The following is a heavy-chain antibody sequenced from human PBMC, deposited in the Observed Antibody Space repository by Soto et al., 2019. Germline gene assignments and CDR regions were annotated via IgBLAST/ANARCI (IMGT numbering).Heavy chain of an antibody. V-gene: IGHV4-30-4*02. J-gene: IGHJ5*02. CDR1: GGSISSGDYY. CDR2: IYYSGST. D-gene: IGHD6-13*01. Sequence: SDTLSLTCTVSGGSISSGDYYWSWILQPPGKGLEWIGYIYYSGSTYYNPSLKSRVTISVGTSKNQFSLKLSSVTAADTAVYYCASYKQQLTHTWFDPWGQGTLVTVSS. CDR3: ASYKQQLTHTWFDP.